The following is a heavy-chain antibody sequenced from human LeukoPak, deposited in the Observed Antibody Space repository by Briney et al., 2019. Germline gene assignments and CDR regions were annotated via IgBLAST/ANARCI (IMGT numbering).Heavy chain of an antibody. CDR1: GFTFSNAW. J-gene: IGHJ4*02. V-gene: IGHV3-15*01. D-gene: IGHD3-10*01. CDR2: IKSKTDGGTT. Sequence: GGSLRLSCAASGFTFSNAWMSWVRQAPGKGLEWVGRIKSKTDGGTTDYAAPVKGRFTISRDDSKNTLYLQMNSLKTEDTAVYYCTTDPQNSFLWFGELSIDYWGQGTLVTVSS. CDR3: TTDPQNSFLWFGELSIDY.